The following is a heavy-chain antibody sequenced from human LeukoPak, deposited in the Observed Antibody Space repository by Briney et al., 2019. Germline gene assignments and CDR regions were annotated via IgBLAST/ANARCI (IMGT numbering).Heavy chain of an antibody. D-gene: IGHD1-26*01. J-gene: IGHJ6*03. Sequence: SETLSLTCSVSGGSISSYYWSWIRQPAGKGLEFIGRIYSSGITNYNPSLESRVTMSVDTSKNQFSLKLRSVTAADTAIYYCARASYHSYYYYTDVWGKGTTVTVSS. CDR2: IYSSGIT. CDR3: ARASYHSYYYYTDV. V-gene: IGHV4-4*07. CDR1: GGSISSYY.